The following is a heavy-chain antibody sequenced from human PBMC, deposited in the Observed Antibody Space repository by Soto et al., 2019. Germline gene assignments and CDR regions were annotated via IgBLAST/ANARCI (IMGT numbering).Heavy chain of an antibody. Sequence: PGGSLRLSCAASGFTFSSFAMSWVRQAPGKGLEWVSGISGVGGNTYYADSVKGRFTISRDNSKNTLHLQMNSLRAEDTAVYYCEKDGWNFHPDPWGQGTLVTAPQ. CDR2: ISGVGGNT. V-gene: IGHV3-23*01. J-gene: IGHJ5*02. CDR1: GFTFSSFA. CDR3: EKDGWNFHPDP. D-gene: IGHD1-7*01.